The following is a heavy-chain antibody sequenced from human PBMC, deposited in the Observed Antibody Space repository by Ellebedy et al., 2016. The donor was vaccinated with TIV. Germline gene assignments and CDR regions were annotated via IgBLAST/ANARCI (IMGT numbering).Heavy chain of an antibody. Sequence: MPSETLSLTCAVYGGSFSGYYWSWIRQPPGKGLEWIGEINHSGSTSYNPSLKSRVTLSVDTSKNQFSLKASAVTAADTAVYFCARGSRPTGSWFDPWGQGTLITVSS. CDR2: INHSGST. CDR1: GGSFSGYY. V-gene: IGHV4-34*01. CDR3: ARGSRPTGSWFDP. D-gene: IGHD2-15*01. J-gene: IGHJ5*02.